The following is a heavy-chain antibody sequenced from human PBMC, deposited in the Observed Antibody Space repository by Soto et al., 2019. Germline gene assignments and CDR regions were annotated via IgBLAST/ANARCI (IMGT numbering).Heavy chain of an antibody. Sequence: PGGSLRLSCAASGFTFSSYSMNWVRQAPGKGLEWVSYISSSSSTIYYADSVKGRFTISRDNAKNSLYLQMNSLRAEDTAVYYCARSYCSSTSCYPADYWGQGTLVTVSS. D-gene: IGHD2-2*01. CDR2: ISSSSSTI. J-gene: IGHJ4*02. CDR3: ARSYCSSTSCYPADY. V-gene: IGHV3-48*01. CDR1: GFTFSSYS.